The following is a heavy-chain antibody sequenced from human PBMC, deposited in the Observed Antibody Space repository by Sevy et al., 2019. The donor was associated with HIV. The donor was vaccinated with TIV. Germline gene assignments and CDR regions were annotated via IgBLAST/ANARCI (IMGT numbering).Heavy chain of an antibody. V-gene: IGHV3-15*01. J-gene: IGHJ4*02. D-gene: IGHD1-26*01. CDR2: IKSKSDGGAT. CDR3: TAGVGASDFDY. CDR1: GFTFSDPW. Sequence: GGSLRLSCVASGFTFSDPWMSWVRQPPGKGLEWVGRIKSKSDGGATEYAAPVKGRLLISRDDSRNTVYLQMNSLKTEDTAVYYCTAGVGASDFDYWGQGTLVTVSS.